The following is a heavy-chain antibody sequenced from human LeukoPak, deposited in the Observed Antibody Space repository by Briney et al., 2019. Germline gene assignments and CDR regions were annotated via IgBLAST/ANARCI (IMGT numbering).Heavy chain of an antibody. V-gene: IGHV3-23*01. Sequence: PGRSLRLSCAASGVGFSSYEMNWVRQAPGKGLEWVSAISGSGGSTYYADSVKGRFTISRDNSKNTLYLQMNSLRAEDTAVYYCAKDPAGDLDYWGQGTLVTVSS. CDR1: GVGFSSYE. CDR3: AKDPAGDLDY. CDR2: ISGSGGST. D-gene: IGHD3-10*01. J-gene: IGHJ4*02.